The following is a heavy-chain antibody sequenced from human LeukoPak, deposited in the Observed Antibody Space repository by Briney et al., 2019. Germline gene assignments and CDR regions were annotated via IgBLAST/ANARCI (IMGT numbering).Heavy chain of an antibody. CDR1: GFTFITYW. CDR2: INPDGSTT. Sequence: GGSLRLSCAASGFTFITYWMHWVRQAPGKGLVWVSRINPDGSTTSYADSVKGRFTVSRDNAKNTLYLQMSSLKAEDTAVYYCARDHTDCSGGSCYSDGMDVWGQGTMVTVSS. D-gene: IGHD2-15*01. J-gene: IGHJ6*02. V-gene: IGHV3-74*01. CDR3: ARDHTDCSGGSCYSDGMDV.